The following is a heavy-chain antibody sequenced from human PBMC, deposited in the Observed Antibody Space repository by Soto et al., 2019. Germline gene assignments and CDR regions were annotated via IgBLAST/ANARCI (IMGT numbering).Heavy chain of an antibody. Sequence: PGGSLRLSCAASGFTFSSYSMNWVRQAPGKGLEWVSSISSGSSCIYYAGSLKGRFTISRDNAKNSLYLQMNSLRAEDTAVYYCARAQLSQVYWFDPWGQGTLVTVSS. CDR3: ARAQLSQVYWFDP. J-gene: IGHJ5*02. CDR2: ISSGSSCI. D-gene: IGHD6-13*01. V-gene: IGHV3-21*01. CDR1: GFTFSSYS.